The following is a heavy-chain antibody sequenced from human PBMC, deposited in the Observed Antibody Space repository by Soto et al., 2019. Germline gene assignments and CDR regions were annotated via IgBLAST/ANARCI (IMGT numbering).Heavy chain of an antibody. J-gene: IGHJ4*02. V-gene: IGHV4-28*01. CDR1: GYSISSRNW. CDR2: IYY. D-gene: IGHD1-26*01. CDR3: ARREIQGPIDY. Sequence: PSETLSLTCAVSGYSISSRNWWGWIRQPPGKGLEWIVYIYYNPSLKSRVTMSVDTSKTQFSLKLTSLTAVDTAVYYCARREIQGPIDYWGQGTLVTVS.